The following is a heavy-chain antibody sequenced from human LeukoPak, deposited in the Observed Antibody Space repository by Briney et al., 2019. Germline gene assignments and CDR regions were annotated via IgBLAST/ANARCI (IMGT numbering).Heavy chain of an antibody. CDR3: ARDSSAWSPGYFDY. J-gene: IGHJ4*02. V-gene: IGHV3-53*01. Sequence: PGGSLRLSCAASGFTVSSNYMNWVRQAPGKGLEWVSLIYSGGGTYYADSVKGRFTISRDSSKNTLYLQTNCLRAEDTAVYYCARDSSAWSPGYFDYWGQGTLVTVSS. CDR2: IYSGGGT. CDR1: GFTVSSNY. D-gene: IGHD6-19*01.